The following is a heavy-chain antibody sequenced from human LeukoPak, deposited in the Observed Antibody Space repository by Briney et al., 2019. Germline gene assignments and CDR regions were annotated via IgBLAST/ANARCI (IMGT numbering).Heavy chain of an antibody. J-gene: IGHJ6*02. CDR2: IHPDGSEK. CDR3: KVLTVPDVIQVYGMDV. Sequence: PGRSMRLSSVASAFTFTNYWMTWVRQAARKLLEWVAKIHPDGSEKYYVESLKGRFTISRDNAEKSLYLQMNSLKVEDTAVYYCKVLTVPDVIQVYGMDVWGQGTTVIVSS. V-gene: IGHV3-7*01. D-gene: IGHD2-2*01. CDR1: AFTFTNYW.